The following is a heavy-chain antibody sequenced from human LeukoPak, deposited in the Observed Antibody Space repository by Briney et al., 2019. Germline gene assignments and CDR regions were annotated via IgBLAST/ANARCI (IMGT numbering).Heavy chain of an antibody. CDR2: ISSSSSTI. D-gene: IGHD1-26*01. Sequence: GGSLRLSCAASGFTFSSYSMNWVRQAPGKGLEWVSYISSSSSTIYYADSVKGRFTISRDNAKNSLYLQMNSLRAEDTAVYYFARDVGASAPDAFDIWGQGTMVTVSS. CDR1: GFTFSSYS. V-gene: IGHV3-48*01. CDR3: ARDVGASAPDAFDI. J-gene: IGHJ3*02.